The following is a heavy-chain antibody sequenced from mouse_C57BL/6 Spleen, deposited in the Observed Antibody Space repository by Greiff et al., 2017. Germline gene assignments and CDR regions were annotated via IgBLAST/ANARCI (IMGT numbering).Heavy chain of an antibody. J-gene: IGHJ2*01. CDR2: IDPANGNT. V-gene: IGHV14-3*01. CDR1: GFNITNTY. Sequence: DVQLQESVAELVRPGASVKLSCTASGFNITNTYMHRVKQRPEQGLEWIGRIDPANGNTKYASKFQGKGTITADKSSNTAYLQLSSLTSEDTAIYYCARSANWIDYWGQGTTLTVSS. CDR3: ARSANWIDY. D-gene: IGHD4-1*01.